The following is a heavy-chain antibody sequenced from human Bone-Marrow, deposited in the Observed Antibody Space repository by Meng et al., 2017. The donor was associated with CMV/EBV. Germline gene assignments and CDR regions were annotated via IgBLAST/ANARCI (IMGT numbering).Heavy chain of an antibody. CDR3: AAGELWFGSGDY. D-gene: IGHD3-10*01. CDR1: GFTVSSNY. V-gene: IGHV3-66*02. CDR2: IYSGGST. J-gene: IGHJ4*02. Sequence: GESLKISCAGSGFTVSSNYMSWVRQAPGKGLGWVSVIYSGGSTYYADPVKGRFTNSSDNSKNPLYLQMNSLGTEDKAVYYCAAGELWFGSGDYWGQGTLVTVSS.